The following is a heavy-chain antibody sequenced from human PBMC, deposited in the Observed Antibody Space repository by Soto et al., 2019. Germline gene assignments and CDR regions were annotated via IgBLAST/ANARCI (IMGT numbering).Heavy chain of an antibody. V-gene: IGHV3-30*18. CDR1: GFTFSSYG. Sequence: GGSLRLSCAASGFTFSSYGMHWVRQAPGKGLEWVAVISYDGSNKYYADSVKGRFTISRDNSKNTLYLQMNSLRAEDTAVYYCAKDSAQLAFDYWGQGTLVTVSS. D-gene: IGHD6-6*01. CDR3: AKDSAQLAFDY. J-gene: IGHJ4*02. CDR2: ISYDGSNK.